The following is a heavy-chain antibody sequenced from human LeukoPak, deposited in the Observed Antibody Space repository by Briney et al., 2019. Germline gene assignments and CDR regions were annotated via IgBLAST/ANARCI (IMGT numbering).Heavy chain of an antibody. J-gene: IGHJ4*02. CDR1: GFTFSSYA. CDR2: ISGSGDST. CDR3: AKDSSSWYLGPFDY. V-gene: IGHV3-23*01. Sequence: PGGSLRLSCAASGFTFSSYAMSWVRQAPGKGLEWVSAISGSGDSTYYADSVKGRFTISRDTSKNTLYLQINSLRAEDTAVYYCAKDSSSWYLGPFDYWGQGTLVTVSS. D-gene: IGHD6-13*01.